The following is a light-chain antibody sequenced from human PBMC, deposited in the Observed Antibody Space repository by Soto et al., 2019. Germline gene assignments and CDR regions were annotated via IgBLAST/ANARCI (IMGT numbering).Light chain of an antibody. V-gene: IGKV1-17*01. Sequence: DIQMIQSPSSLSASVGDRVTITCRASQAIRNDLGWYQQKAGKDPKRLIYVASSLQSGVPSRFSGSGSVTEFTLTISSLQPEDVATYYCLHHNGYPLSFGGGTKVEIK. CDR3: LHHNGYPLS. CDR1: QAIRND. J-gene: IGKJ4*01. CDR2: VAS.